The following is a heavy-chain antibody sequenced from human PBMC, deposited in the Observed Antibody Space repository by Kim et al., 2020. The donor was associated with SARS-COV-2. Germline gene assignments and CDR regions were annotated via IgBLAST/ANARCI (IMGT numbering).Heavy chain of an antibody. CDR1: GGSISSGGYY. CDR3: ARLRFAYGDNWFDP. Sequence: SETLSLTCTVSGGSISSGGYYWSWIRQHPGKGLEWIGYIYYSGSTYYNPSLKSRVTISVDTSKNQFSLKLSSVTAADTAVYYCARLRFAYGDNWFDPWGQGTLVTVSS. V-gene: IGHV4-31*03. J-gene: IGHJ5*02. CDR2: IYYSGST. D-gene: IGHD3-16*01.